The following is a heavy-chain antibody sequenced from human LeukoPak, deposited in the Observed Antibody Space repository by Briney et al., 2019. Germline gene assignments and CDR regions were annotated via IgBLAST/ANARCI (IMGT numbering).Heavy chain of an antibody. CDR2: ISGVGGST. D-gene: IGHD6-13*01. CDR3: AKDQGYSSSWYFDY. V-gene: IGHV3-23*01. Sequence: PGGSLTLSCAASGFTFSSYAMSWVRQPPGKGLEWVSDISGVGGSTYYADSVKGRFSLSRDNSKNTLYLQMNSLRAEDTAVYYCAKDQGYSSSWYFDYWGQGTLVTVSS. CDR1: GFTFSSYA. J-gene: IGHJ4*02.